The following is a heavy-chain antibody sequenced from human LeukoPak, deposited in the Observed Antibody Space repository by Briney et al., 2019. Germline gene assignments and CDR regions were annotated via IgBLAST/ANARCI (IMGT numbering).Heavy chain of an antibody. V-gene: IGHV4-61*05. J-gene: IGHJ3*02. CDR3: ARGETYYYDSSGYSDAFDI. CDR1: GGSISSSSYY. Sequence: PSETLSLTCTVSGGSISSSSYYWGWIRQPPGKGLEWIGYIYYSGSTNYNPSLKSRVTISVDTSKNQFSLKLSSVTAADTAMYYCARGETYYYDSSGYSDAFDIWGQGTMVTVSS. CDR2: IYYSGST. D-gene: IGHD3-22*01.